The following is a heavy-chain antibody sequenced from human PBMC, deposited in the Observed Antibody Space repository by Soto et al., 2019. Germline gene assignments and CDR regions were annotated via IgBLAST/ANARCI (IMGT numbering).Heavy chain of an antibody. Sequence: EVQLLESGGDLIQPGGSLRLSCAASGFTFNIYAMTWVRQALGKGLEWVSAISRYGDFTYYADSVEGRFTISRDNSKNTLYLQMNSLRAEDTAVYYCAKDRYLDHDSRGYLFDNWGQGTLVTVSS. D-gene: IGHD3-22*01. V-gene: IGHV3-23*01. CDR3: AKDRYLDHDSRGYLFDN. CDR2: ISRYGDFT. J-gene: IGHJ4*02. CDR1: GFTFNIYA.